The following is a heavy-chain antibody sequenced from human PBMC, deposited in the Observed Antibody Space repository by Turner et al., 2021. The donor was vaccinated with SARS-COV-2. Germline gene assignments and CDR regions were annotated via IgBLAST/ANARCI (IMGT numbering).Heavy chain of an antibody. CDR3: ARQDYDFWSGYPNWLDP. Sequence: QLQLQESGPGLVKPSETLSLTCTVAGGSISSSSYYWGWIRQPPGKGLEWIGSIYYSGSTYYNPSLKSRVTISVDTSKNQFSLKLSSVTAADTAVYYCARQDYDFWSGYPNWLDPWGQGTLVIVS. CDR2: IYYSGST. CDR1: GGSISSSSYY. J-gene: IGHJ5*02. V-gene: IGHV4-39*01. D-gene: IGHD3-3*01.